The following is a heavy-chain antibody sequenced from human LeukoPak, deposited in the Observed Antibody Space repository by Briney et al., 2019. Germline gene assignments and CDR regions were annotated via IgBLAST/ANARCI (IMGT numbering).Heavy chain of an antibody. CDR3: ARDTTIFGVVTTSFDY. J-gene: IGHJ4*02. D-gene: IGHD3-3*01. Sequence: GGSPSLSCAASGLTVSSYWMSGVRQAPRRGLEWVANIKQDGSEKYYVDSVKGRFTISRDNAKNSLYLQMNSLRAEDTAVHYCARDTTIFGVVTTSFDYWGQGTLVTVSS. CDR2: IKQDGSEK. V-gene: IGHV3-7*01. CDR1: GLTVSSYW.